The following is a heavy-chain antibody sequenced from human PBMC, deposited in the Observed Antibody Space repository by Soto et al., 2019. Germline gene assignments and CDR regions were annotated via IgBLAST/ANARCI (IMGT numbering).Heavy chain of an antibody. D-gene: IGHD1-26*01. CDR1: GFAFNNYG. CDR3: TRAAIRGELLEY. Sequence: QVQLVESGGGVVQPGRSLRLSCAASGFAFNNYGMHWVRQVPGEGLEWVALIWHDGSNKGYADSVKGRFTISRDNSKNTLNLQMNSLRVEDTAVYYCTRAAIRGELLEYWGQGTQVTVSS. J-gene: IGHJ4*02. V-gene: IGHV3-33*01. CDR2: IWHDGSNK.